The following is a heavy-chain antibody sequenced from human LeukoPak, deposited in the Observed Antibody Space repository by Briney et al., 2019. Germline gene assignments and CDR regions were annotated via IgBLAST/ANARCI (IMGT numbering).Heavy chain of an antibody. CDR2: IYYSGST. Sequence: PSETLSLTCTVSGGSISSSSYYWGWIRQPPGKGLEWIGSIYYSGSTYYNPSLKSRVTISVDTSTNQFSLRLSSVTAADTAVYYCARQENDVLTGCYVNYWGQGTLVTVSS. V-gene: IGHV4-39*01. D-gene: IGHD3-9*01. CDR3: ARQENDVLTGCYVNY. CDR1: GGSISSSSYY. J-gene: IGHJ4*02.